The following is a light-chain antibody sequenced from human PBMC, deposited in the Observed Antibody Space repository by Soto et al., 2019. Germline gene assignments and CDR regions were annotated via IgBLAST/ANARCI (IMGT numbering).Light chain of an antibody. V-gene: IGKV3-15*01. CDR1: QTINNN. J-gene: IGKJ1*01. Sequence: EIVLTQSPGTLSLSPGERATLSCRASQTINNNVAWYQLKDGQVPRLVIYGASTRATDIPARFSGSGSGTEFTLTISSLQPEDFATYYCQQSYSSPPTFGQGTKVDIK. CDR2: GAS. CDR3: QQSYSSPPT.